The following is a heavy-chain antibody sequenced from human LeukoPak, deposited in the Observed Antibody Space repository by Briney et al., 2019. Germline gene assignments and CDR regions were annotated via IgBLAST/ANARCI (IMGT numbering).Heavy chain of an antibody. CDR3: ARVSNGGSYYFDY. CDR2: IYSSGAT. Sequence: SETLSLTCTVSGGSINRYYWGWIRQPAGKGLEWIGRIYSSGATNYNPSLKSRVTMSVDTSKNQFSLKLNSVTAADTAVYFCARVSNGGSYYFDYWGQGTLVTVSS. J-gene: IGHJ4*02. V-gene: IGHV4-4*07. D-gene: IGHD2-8*01. CDR1: GGSINRYY.